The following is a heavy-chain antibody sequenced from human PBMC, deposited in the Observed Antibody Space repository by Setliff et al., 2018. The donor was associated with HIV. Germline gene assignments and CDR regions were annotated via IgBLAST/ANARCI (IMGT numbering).Heavy chain of an antibody. CDR1: GFTFSFHA. CDR2: ISGSGDST. CDR3: AKSSFRFFEDLSDWYFDL. J-gene: IGHJ2*01. Sequence: PGGSLRLSCAASGFTFSFHAMTWVRQAPGKGLEWVSGISGSGDSTYYADSVKGRFTISKDNSKNTVFLQMNNLRVEDTALYYCAKSSFRFFEDLSDWYFDLWGRGTLVTVS. V-gene: IGHV3-23*01. D-gene: IGHD3-16*02.